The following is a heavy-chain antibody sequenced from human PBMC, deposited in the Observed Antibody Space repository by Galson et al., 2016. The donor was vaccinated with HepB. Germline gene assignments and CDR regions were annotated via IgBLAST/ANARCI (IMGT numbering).Heavy chain of an antibody. CDR2: IKRKSDGGTT. J-gene: IGHJ6*02. V-gene: IGHV3-15*01. CDR3: ATESRVDYYHYYYGMDV. CDR1: GFTFSNVY. D-gene: IGHD5-12*01. Sequence: SLRLSCAVSGFTFSNVYMTWVRQGPGKGLEWVGRIKRKSDGGTTYYAAPVKGRFTISRDDSKSILFLQMNSLKTEDTAVYYCATESRVDYYHYYYGMDVWGQGTTVTVSS.